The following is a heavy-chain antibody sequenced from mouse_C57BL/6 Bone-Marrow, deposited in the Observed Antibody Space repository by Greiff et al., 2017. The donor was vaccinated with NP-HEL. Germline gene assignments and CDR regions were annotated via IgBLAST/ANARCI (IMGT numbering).Heavy chain of an antibody. CDR3: ARSYLGGIYFDY. D-gene: IGHD5-5*01. Sequence: VQLQESGAELMKPGASVKLSCKATGYTFTGYWIEWVKQRPGHGLEWIGEILPGSGSTNYHEKFKGKATFTADTSSNTAYMQLSSLTTEDSAIYYCARSYLGGIYFDYWGQGTTLTVSS. CDR1: GYTFTGYW. CDR2: ILPGSGST. V-gene: IGHV1-9*01. J-gene: IGHJ2*01.